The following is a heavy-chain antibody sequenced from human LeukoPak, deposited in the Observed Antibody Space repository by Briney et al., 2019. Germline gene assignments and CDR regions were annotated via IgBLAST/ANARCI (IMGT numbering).Heavy chain of an antibody. Sequence: QPGGSLRLSCVASGFPFSSYSMNGVRQAPGKGLEWISYISSNSGTIYYADSVRGRFTIYRDTAKNSVFLQMNSLRADDTGVYYCARELMERLPLWGQGTLVSVSS. CDR1: GFPFSSYS. CDR3: ARELMERLPL. J-gene: IGHJ1*01. D-gene: IGHD2-15*01. V-gene: IGHV3-48*01. CDR2: ISSNSGTI.